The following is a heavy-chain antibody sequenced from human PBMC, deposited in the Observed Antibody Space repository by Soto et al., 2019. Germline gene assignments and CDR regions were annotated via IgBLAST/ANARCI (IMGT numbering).Heavy chain of an antibody. Sequence: PGGSLRLSCAASGFSFSSYGMNWVRQAPGKAPEWVSSINAGGNYIDHADSLKGRFTISRDNAKNSLYLQVNSLRAEDTAVYYFGMDVWGQGTTVTVSS. V-gene: IGHV3-21*01. J-gene: IGHJ6*02. CDR3: GMDV. CDR2: INAGGNYI. CDR1: GFSFSSYG.